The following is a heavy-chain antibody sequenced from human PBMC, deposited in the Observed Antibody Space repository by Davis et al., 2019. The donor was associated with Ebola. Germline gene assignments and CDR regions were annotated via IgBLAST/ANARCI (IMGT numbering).Heavy chain of an antibody. CDR1: GFTFSSYA. CDR3: VKDLRGGYSYGQGDY. J-gene: IGHJ4*02. D-gene: IGHD5-18*01. Sequence: GESLKISCAASGFTFSSYAMHWVRQAPGKGLEWVAVISYDGSNKYYADSVKGRFTISRDNSKNTLYLQMNSLRAEDTAAYYCVKDLRGGYSYGQGDYWGQGTLVTVSS. CDR2: ISYDGSNK. V-gene: IGHV3-30*04.